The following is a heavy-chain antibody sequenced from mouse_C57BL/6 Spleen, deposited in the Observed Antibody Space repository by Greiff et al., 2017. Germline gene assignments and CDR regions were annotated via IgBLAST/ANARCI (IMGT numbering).Heavy chain of an antibody. V-gene: IGHV5-4*01. CDR1: GFTFSSYA. Sequence: EVQLVESGGGLVKPGGSLKLSCAASGFTFSSYAMSWVRQTPEKRLEWVATISDGGSYTYYPDNVKGRFTISRDNAKNNLYLQMSHLKSEDTAMYYCARDQDYVNYHDVWGTGTTVTVSS. CDR3: ARDQDYVNYHDV. J-gene: IGHJ1*03. CDR2: ISDGGSYT. D-gene: IGHD2-1*01.